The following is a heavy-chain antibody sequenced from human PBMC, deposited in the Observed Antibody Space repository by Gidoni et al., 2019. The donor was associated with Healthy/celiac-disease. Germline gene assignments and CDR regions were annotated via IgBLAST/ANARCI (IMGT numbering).Heavy chain of an antibody. CDR1: GYTFTGSY. Sequence: QVQLVQSGAEVKKPGASVQVSCKASGYTFTGSYMHWVRQAPGQGLEWMGRINPNSGGTNYAQKFQGRVTMTRDTSISTAYMELSRLRSDDTAVYYCARESITMVQGVSDAFDIWGQGTMVTVSS. D-gene: IGHD3-10*01. CDR2: INPNSGGT. J-gene: IGHJ3*02. V-gene: IGHV1-2*06. CDR3: ARESITMVQGVSDAFDI.